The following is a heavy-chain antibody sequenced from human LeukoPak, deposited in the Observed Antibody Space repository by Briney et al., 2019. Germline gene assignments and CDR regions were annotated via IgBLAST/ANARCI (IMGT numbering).Heavy chain of an antibody. CDR3: AKGLHLVEQAFDY. D-gene: IGHD2-15*01. J-gene: IGHJ4*02. CDR1: GFTFRSYA. Sequence: GGSLRLSRAASGFTFRSYAMSWVPQAPGKGLEWGSAINGSGGSTYYEPPVQGRFTISRDNSRNTLYLEMNLLRAGDTAVYYCAKGLHLVEQAFDYWGQGTLVSVSS. V-gene: IGHV3-23*01. CDR2: INGSGGST.